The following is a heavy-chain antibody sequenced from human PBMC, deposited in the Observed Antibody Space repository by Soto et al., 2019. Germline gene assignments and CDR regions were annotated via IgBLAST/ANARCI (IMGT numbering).Heavy chain of an antibody. CDR1: GFTFSSYS. J-gene: IGHJ3*02. D-gene: IGHD4-17*01. CDR2: ISSSSSTI. Sequence: GGSLRLSCAASGFTFSSYSMNWVRQAPGKGLEWVSYISSSSSTIYYADSVKGRFTISRDNAKNSLYLQMNSLRAEDTAVYYCARDTTVTLELDAFDIWGQGTMVIVSS. V-gene: IGHV3-48*01. CDR3: ARDTTVTLELDAFDI.